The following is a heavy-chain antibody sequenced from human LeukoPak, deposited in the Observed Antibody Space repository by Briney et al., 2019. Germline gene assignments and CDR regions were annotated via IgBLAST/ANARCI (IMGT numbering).Heavy chain of an antibody. CDR1: GFTVSSNY. CDR2: IYSGGST. J-gene: IGHJ4*02. Sequence: GGSLRLSCAASGFTVSSNYMSWVRQAPGKGLEWVSVIYSGGSTYYADSVKGRFTISRDDSKNTLYLQMNSLRAEDTAVYYCARVRGGGWYFDYWGQGTLVTVSS. V-gene: IGHV3-66*01. CDR3: ARVRGGGWYFDY. D-gene: IGHD6-19*01.